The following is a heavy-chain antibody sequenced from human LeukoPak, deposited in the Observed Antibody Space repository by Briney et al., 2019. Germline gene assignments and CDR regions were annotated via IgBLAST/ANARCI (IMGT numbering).Heavy chain of an antibody. CDR2: IYRADSDI. CDR3: ARQEYCSGGSCYTWFDP. Sequence: GESLKISCKGSGYSITNYWIAWVRQMPGKGLEWMGIIYRADSDIRYSPSFQGQVTISADKSISTAYLQWSSLKASDTAMYYCARQEYCSGGSCYTWFDPWGQGTLVTVSS. V-gene: IGHV5-51*01. J-gene: IGHJ5*02. CDR1: GYSITNYW. D-gene: IGHD2-15*01.